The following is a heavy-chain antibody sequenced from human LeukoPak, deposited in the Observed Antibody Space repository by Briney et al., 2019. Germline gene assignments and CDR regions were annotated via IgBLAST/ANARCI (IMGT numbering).Heavy chain of an antibody. J-gene: IGHJ6*03. D-gene: IGHD3-22*01. CDR2: IIPIFGTA. CDR1: GYTFTSYG. V-gene: IGHV1-69*05. Sequence: ASVKVSCKASGYTFTSYGISWVRQAPGQGLEWMGGIIPIFGTANYAQKFQGRVTITTDESTSTAYMELSSLRSEDTAVYYCARVPSYYYDSSGYYGYYYYYMDVWGKGTTVTVSS. CDR3: ARVPSYYYDSSGYYGYYYYYMDV.